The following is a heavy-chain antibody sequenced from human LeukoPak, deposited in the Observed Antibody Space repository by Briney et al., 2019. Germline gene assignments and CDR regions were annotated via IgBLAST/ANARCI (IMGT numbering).Heavy chain of an antibody. CDR1: GFTFSSYG. CDR3: ASFSGYKGP. Sequence: PGGSLRLSCAASGFTFSSYGMNWVRQAPGKGLEWVSYISSSGSTIYYADPVKGRFTISRDNAKNSLYLQMNSLRAEDTAVYYCASFSGYKGPWGQGTLVTVSS. V-gene: IGHV3-48*03. J-gene: IGHJ5*02. D-gene: IGHD5-12*01. CDR2: ISSSGSTI.